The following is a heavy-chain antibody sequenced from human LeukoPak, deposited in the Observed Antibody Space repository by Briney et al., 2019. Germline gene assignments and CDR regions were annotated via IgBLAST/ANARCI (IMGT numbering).Heavy chain of an antibody. D-gene: IGHD3-16*01. J-gene: IGHJ4*02. CDR2: ISGSGGST. CDR1: GFTFSSYE. Sequence: GGSLRLSCAASGFTFSSYEMNWVRQAPGKGLDWVSAISGSGGSTYYADSVKGRFTISRDNSKNTLYLQMNSLRAEDTAIYYCAKARIMITFGGGSFDYWGQGTLVTVSS. V-gene: IGHV3-23*01. CDR3: AKARIMITFGGGSFDY.